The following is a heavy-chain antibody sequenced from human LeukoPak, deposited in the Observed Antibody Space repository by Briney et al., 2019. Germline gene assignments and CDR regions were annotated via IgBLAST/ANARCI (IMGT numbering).Heavy chain of an antibody. J-gene: IGHJ4*02. D-gene: IGHD4-17*01. V-gene: IGHV1-18*01. CDR1: GYTFTSYG. CDR2: ISAYNGNT. Sequence: ASVKVSCKASGYTFTSYGISWVRQAPGQGLEWMGWISAYNGNTNYARNLQGRITMTTDTSTSTAYMELRSLRSDDTAVYYCARDRTVTTSFVDYWGQGTLVTVSS. CDR3: ARDRTVTTSFVDY.